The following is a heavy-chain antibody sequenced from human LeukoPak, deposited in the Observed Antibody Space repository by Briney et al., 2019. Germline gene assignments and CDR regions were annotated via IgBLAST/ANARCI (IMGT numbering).Heavy chain of an antibody. J-gene: IGHJ4*02. CDR1: GGSFSGYY. CDR3: ARHIPYYDYVWGSYRPAGEFDY. CDR2: INHSGST. D-gene: IGHD3-16*02. V-gene: IGHV4-34*01. Sequence: SETLSLTCAVYGGSFSGYYWSWIRQPPGKGLEWIGEINHSGSTNYNPSLKSRVTISVDTSKNQFSLKLSSVTAADTAVYYCARHIPYYDYVWGSYRPAGEFDYWGQGTLVTVSS.